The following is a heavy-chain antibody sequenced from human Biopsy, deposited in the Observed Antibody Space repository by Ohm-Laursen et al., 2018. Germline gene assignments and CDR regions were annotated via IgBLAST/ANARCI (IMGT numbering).Heavy chain of an antibody. D-gene: IGHD2-15*01. Sequence: SQTLSLTCVVFGKTFSDYQWSWIRQPPGKGLEWIGQINQAGTINYNPSLKSRVSISADASKYEFSLRLTSVTAADTAVYLCGNEVHGRDYWGLGAQVTVSS. J-gene: IGHJ4*02. CDR1: GKTFSDYQ. V-gene: IGHV4-34*08. CDR2: INQAGTI. CDR3: GNEVHGRDY.